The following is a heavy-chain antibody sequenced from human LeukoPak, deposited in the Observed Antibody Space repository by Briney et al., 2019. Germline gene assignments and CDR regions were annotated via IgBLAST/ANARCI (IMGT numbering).Heavy chain of an antibody. Sequence: PGGSLRLSCAASGFTFSSYGMHWVRQAPGKGLEWVALISLDGSNKDYAGSVKGRFTISRDSSKNTLYLQMNSLRAEDTAVYYCAKDGEVSWFGPESYWGQGTLVAVSS. CDR3: AKDGEVSWFGPESY. CDR1: GFTFSSYG. J-gene: IGHJ4*02. V-gene: IGHV3-30*18. D-gene: IGHD3-10*01. CDR2: ISLDGSNK.